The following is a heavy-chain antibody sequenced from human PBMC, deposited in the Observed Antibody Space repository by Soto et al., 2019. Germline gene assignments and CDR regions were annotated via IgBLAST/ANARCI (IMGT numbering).Heavy chain of an antibody. CDR1: GFTFDDYA. J-gene: IGHJ6*03. CDR3: AKDLGDYEYYMDV. V-gene: IGHV3-9*01. CDR2: ISWNSGSI. Sequence: PGGSLRLSCAASGFTFDDYAMHWVRQAPGKGLEWVSGISWNSGSIGYADSVKGRFTISRDNAKNSLYLQMNSLRAEDTALYYCAKDLGDYEYYMDVWGKGTTGTVSS.